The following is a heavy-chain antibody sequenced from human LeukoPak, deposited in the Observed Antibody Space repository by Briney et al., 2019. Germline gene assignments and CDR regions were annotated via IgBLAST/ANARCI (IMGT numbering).Heavy chain of an antibody. CDR3: ARAYCSSTSCNFDY. V-gene: IGHV4-59*01. CDR1: GGSISSYY. CDR2: IYYSGST. J-gene: IGHJ4*02. D-gene: IGHD2-2*01. Sequence: PSETLSLTCTVSGGSISSYYWSWIRQPPGKGLDWIGYIYYSGSTNYNPSLKSRVTISVDTSKNQFSLKLSSVTAADTAVYYCARAYCSSTSCNFDYWGQGTLVTVSS.